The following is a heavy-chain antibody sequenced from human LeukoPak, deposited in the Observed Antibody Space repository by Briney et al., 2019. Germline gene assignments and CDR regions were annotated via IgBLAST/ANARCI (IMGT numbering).Heavy chain of an antibody. CDR2: IYYSGST. Sequence: PSETLSLTCTVSGGSISSSSYYWGWIRQPPGKGLEWIGSIYYSGSTYYNPSLKSRVTISVDTSKNQFSLKLSSVTAADTAVYYCARPQRYSMYALDYWGQGTLVTVSS. V-gene: IGHV4-39*01. J-gene: IGHJ4*02. D-gene: IGHD5/OR15-5a*01. CDR1: GGSISSSSYY. CDR3: ARPQRYSMYALDY.